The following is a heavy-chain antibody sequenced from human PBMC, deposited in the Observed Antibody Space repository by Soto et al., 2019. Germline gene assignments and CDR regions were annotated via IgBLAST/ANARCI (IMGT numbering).Heavy chain of an antibody. J-gene: IGHJ4*02. D-gene: IGHD2-15*01. CDR1: GFIFSAYA. CDR3: AREDGGGPFDN. CDR2: MSGTSADT. V-gene: IGHV3-23*01. Sequence: DVHLLESGGGLVQPGGSLRLSCAASGFIFSAYAMHWVRQAPGQGLEWVSSMSGTSADTYYADSVKGRFTVSRDSSKDALYLQLNSLRAEDTALYFCAREDGGGPFDNWGQGTLVIVSS.